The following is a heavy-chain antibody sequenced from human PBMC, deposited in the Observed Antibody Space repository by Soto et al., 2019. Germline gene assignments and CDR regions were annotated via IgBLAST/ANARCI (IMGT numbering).Heavy chain of an antibody. Sequence: TLSLTFTVSGGSISSGDYYWTWIRQPPGKGLEWIGYIYYSGDTYHNPSLKSRVTISIDASKNQFSLKLSSVTAADTAVYYCARDNDYSKLGTDYYYGMDVWGQGTTVTVSS. CDR1: GGSISSGDYY. CDR3: ARDNDYSKLGTDYYYGMDV. D-gene: IGHD4-4*01. CDR2: IYYSGDT. V-gene: IGHV4-30-4*01. J-gene: IGHJ6*02.